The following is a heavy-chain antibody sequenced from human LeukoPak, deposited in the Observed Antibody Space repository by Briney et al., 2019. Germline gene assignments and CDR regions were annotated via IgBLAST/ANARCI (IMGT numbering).Heavy chain of an antibody. CDR3: ARVGLMGDYVDY. Sequence: SETLSLTCTVSGGSISSGDYYWSWIRQPPGKGLEWIGYIYYSGSTYYNPSLKSRVTISVDTSTNQFSLKLSSVTAADTAVYYCARVGLMGDYVDYWGQGTLVTVSS. CDR1: GGSISSGDYY. J-gene: IGHJ4*02. CDR2: IYYSGST. D-gene: IGHD3-10*01. V-gene: IGHV4-30-4*01.